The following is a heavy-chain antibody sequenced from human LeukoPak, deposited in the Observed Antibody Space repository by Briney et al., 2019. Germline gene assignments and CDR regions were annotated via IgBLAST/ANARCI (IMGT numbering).Heavy chain of an antibody. Sequence: GESLKISCQVSGYSFSTNWVGWVRQKPGKGLEWMGIIYPGDSNTRYSPSFQGQVTISADKSISTAYLQWSSLKASDTAMYYCARGLGYSGSWYFDYWGQGTLVTVSS. CDR3: ARGLGYSGSWYFDY. CDR1: GYSFSTNW. J-gene: IGHJ4*02. D-gene: IGHD6-13*01. V-gene: IGHV5-51*01. CDR2: IYPGDSNT.